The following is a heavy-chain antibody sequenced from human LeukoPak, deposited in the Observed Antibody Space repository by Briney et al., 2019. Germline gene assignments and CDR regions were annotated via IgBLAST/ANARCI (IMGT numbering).Heavy chain of an antibody. Sequence: PPETLSLTCTVSGGSISGSYWNWIRQSPGKGLEWLGYIYHSGSTNYNLSLKSRLSISIDKSKSQFSLRLKSMTAADAAVYYCATVEGVTTINNDAFNIWGQGTTVTVSS. V-gene: IGHV4-59*12. J-gene: IGHJ3*02. D-gene: IGHD5-24*01. CDR2: IYHSGST. CDR3: ATVEGVTTINNDAFNI. CDR1: GGSISGSY.